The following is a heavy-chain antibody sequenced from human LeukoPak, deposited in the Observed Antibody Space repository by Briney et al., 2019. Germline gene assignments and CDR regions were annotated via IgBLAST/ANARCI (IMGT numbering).Heavy chain of an antibody. Sequence: PSETLSLTCTVSGGSITTYYWTWIRQPPGKGLEWIGYINYSGSTNYNPSLKSRVTISVDPSKNQFSLKLSSVTAADTAVYYCARAQLNLLVDFGMDVWGQGTTVTVSS. CDR3: ARAQLNLLVDFGMDV. J-gene: IGHJ6*02. D-gene: IGHD1-1*01. CDR1: GGSITTYY. CDR2: INYSGST. V-gene: IGHV4-59*01.